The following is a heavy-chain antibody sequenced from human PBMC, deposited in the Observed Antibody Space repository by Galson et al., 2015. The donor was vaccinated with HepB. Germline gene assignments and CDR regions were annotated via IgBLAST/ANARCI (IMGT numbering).Heavy chain of an antibody. Sequence: CAISGDSVSSDRAAWTWLRQSPSRGLEWLGRTYFRSKWSYDYAVSVGGRMTINPDASKNQFTLQVYSVTPEDTAVYYCARDQRLGELWLKSDAFDVWGQGTVVTVSS. CDR1: GDSVSSDRAA. D-gene: IGHD3-16*01. CDR2: TYFRSKWSY. V-gene: IGHV6-1*01. CDR3: ARDQRLGELWLKSDAFDV. J-gene: IGHJ3*01.